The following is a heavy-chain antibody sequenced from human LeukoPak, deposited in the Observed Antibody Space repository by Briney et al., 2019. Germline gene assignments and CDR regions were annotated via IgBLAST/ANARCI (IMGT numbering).Heavy chain of an antibody. CDR3: AKFYGRAFDY. Sequence: SETLSLTCAVSGYSISSGYYWGWIRQPPGKGLEWIGSSYHSGSTYYNPSLKSRVAISVDTSKNQFSLKLSTVTAADTAVYYCAKFYGRAFDYWGQGTLVTVSS. CDR1: GYSISSGYY. V-gene: IGHV4-38-2*01. D-gene: IGHD4-17*01. J-gene: IGHJ4*02. CDR2: SYHSGST.